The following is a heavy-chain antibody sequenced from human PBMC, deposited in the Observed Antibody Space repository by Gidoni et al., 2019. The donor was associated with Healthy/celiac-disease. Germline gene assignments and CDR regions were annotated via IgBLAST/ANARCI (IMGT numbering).Heavy chain of an antibody. CDR2: ISSSSSTI. CDR1: GFTFRSYR. D-gene: IGHD6-13*01. V-gene: IGHV3-48*01. J-gene: IGHJ6*02. Sequence: EVQLVESGGGLVQPGGSLRLSCAASGFTFRSYRMNWVRQAPGKGLEWVSYISSSSSTIYYADSVKGRFTISRDNAKNSLYLQMNSLRAEDTAVYYCASNHDGYSSSWYSAYYYYYGMDVWGQGTTVTVSS. CDR3: ASNHDGYSSSWYSAYYYYYGMDV.